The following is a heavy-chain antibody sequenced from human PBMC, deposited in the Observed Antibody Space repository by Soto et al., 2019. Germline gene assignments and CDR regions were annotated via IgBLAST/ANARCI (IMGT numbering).Heavy chain of an antibody. CDR3: ARQIFAADY. Sequence: QVQLVQSGAEVKKPECSVKVSCEAPGGTFDHAAITWVRQAPGQGLEWMGGINPMFNSTHYAQKFQGRVTITADAATSTAFMELRRLRSDDTAVYYCARQIFAADYWGQGTLLAVSS. J-gene: IGHJ4*02. CDR1: GGTFDHAA. D-gene: IGHD3-9*01. CDR2: INPMFNST. V-gene: IGHV1-69*01.